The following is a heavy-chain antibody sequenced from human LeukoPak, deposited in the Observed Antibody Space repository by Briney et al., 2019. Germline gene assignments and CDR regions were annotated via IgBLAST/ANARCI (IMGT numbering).Heavy chain of an antibody. CDR2: IRSTADGETT. D-gene: IGHD3-16*01. CDR1: GFIFGDYA. V-gene: IGHV3-49*04. CDR3: TTGDLLDF. Sequence: GGSLRLSCTASGFIFGDYAMSWVRQAPGKGLEWVGFIRSTADGETTAYAASVKGRFVISRADSRSIAYLQMNSLNTEDTVVYYCTTGDLLDFWGQGTLVTVSS. J-gene: IGHJ4*02.